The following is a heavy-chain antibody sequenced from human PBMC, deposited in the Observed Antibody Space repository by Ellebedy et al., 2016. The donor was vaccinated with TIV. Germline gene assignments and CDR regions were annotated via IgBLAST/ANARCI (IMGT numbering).Heavy chain of an antibody. Sequence: GESLKISCAASGFTFSSYAMHWVRQAPGKGLEWVAVISYDGSNKYYADSVKGRFTISRDNSKNTLYLQMNSLRAEDTVVYYCAAGLGPMERLDYWGQGTLVTVSS. J-gene: IGHJ4*02. D-gene: IGHD1-1*01. CDR1: GFTFSSYA. CDR2: ISYDGSNK. V-gene: IGHV3-30*01. CDR3: AAGLGPMERLDY.